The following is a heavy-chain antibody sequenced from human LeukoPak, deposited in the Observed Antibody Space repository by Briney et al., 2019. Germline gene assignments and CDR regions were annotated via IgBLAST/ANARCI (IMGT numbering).Heavy chain of an antibody. CDR2: IKQDGSEK. Sequence: GSLRLSCAASGFTFSSYWVSWVRQAPGKGLEWVANIKQDGSEKYYVDSVKGRFTISRDNAKNSLYLQMNSLRAEDTAVYYCARSPRGWENRWGQGTMVTVSS. J-gene: IGHJ3*01. V-gene: IGHV3-7*01. CDR1: GFTFSSYW. D-gene: IGHD1-26*01. CDR3: ARSPRGWENR.